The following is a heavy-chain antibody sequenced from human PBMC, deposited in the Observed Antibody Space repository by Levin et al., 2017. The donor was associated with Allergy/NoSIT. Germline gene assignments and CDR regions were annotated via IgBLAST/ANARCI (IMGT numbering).Heavy chain of an antibody. Sequence: SETLSLTCTVSGGSISSSSYYWGWIRQPPGKGLEWIGSIYYSGSTYYNPSLKSRVTISVDTSKNQFSLKLSSVTAADTAVYYCARPEGIGYCSGGSCPPAFDIWGQGTMVTVSS. D-gene: IGHD2-15*01. CDR2: IYYSGST. J-gene: IGHJ3*02. CDR1: GGSISSSSYY. CDR3: ARPEGIGYCSGGSCPPAFDI. V-gene: IGHV4-39*01.